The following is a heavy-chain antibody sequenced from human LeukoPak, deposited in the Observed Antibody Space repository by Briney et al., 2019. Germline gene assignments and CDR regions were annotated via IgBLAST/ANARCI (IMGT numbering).Heavy chain of an antibody. CDR2: IRYDGSNK. CDR1: GFTFSSYG. V-gene: IGHV3-30*02. CDR3: AKIEDIVVVPAARVNFDY. J-gene: IGHJ4*02. Sequence: PGGSLRLSCAASGFTFSSYGMHWVRQAPGKGLEWVAFIRYDGSNKYYADSVKGRFTISRDNSKNTLYLQMNSLRAEDTAVYYCAKIEDIVVVPAARVNFDYWGQGTLVTVSS. D-gene: IGHD2-2*01.